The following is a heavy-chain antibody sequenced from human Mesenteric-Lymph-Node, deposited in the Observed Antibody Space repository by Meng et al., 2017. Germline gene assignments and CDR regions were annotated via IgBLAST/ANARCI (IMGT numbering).Heavy chain of an antibody. CDR2: VNSDNGDT. CDR1: GYTFTSYG. CDR3: ATGPEFVSTLDF. J-gene: IGHJ4*02. Sequence: QVQLVQSGAEVKKPGASVKVSCKASGYTFTSYGISWVRQAPGQRLEWMGRVNSDNGDTDYSQRFQDRVSISRDTSATTAYMELSSLRSEDTAVYYCATGPEFVSTLDFWGQGTLVTVSS. V-gene: IGHV1-18*01. D-gene: IGHD3-16*02.